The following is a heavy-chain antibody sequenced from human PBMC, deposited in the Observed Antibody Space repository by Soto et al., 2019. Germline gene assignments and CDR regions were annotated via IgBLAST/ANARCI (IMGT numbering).Heavy chain of an antibody. J-gene: IGHJ4*02. CDR1: GLTVSSNY. CDR2: IYRDGST. CDR3: ANGGGAFCGTDCYRAFDY. Sequence: PGGSLRLSCAASGLTVSSNYMSWVRQAPGKGLEWVSVIYRDGSTYYADSVKGRFTISRDHSKNTLDLQMNSLSADDTAVYFCANGGGAFCGTDCYRAFDYWGQGTLVTVSS. V-gene: IGHV3-53*01. D-gene: IGHD2-21*02.